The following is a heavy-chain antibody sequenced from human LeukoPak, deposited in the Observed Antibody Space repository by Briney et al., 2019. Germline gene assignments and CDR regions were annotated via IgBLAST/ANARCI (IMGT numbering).Heavy chain of an antibody. D-gene: IGHD1-26*01. J-gene: IGHJ5*02. CDR2: INPSGGTT. Sequence: ASVKVSCKASGYTFSYYYMHWVRQAPGQGLDWMGVINPSGGTTSYAQKFQGRVTMTRDTSTSTVYMELSSLRSDDTALYYCARDHSGSQHWFDPWGQGTLVIVSS. CDR3: ARDHSGSQHWFDP. CDR1: GYTFSYYY. V-gene: IGHV1-46*01.